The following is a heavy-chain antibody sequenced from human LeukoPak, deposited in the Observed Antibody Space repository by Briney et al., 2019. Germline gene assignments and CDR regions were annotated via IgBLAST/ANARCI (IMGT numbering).Heavy chain of an antibody. J-gene: IGHJ3*02. D-gene: IGHD2-2*01. V-gene: IGHV4-59*12. CDR3: ARTGAVVVPAARAAFDI. CDR2: IYHSGST. Sequence: SETLSLTCTVSGGSISSYYRSWIRQPPGKGLEWIGYIYHSGSTYYNPSLKSRVTISVDRSKNQFSLKLSSVTAADTAVYYCARTGAVVVPAARAAFDIWGQGTMVTVSS. CDR1: GGSISSYY.